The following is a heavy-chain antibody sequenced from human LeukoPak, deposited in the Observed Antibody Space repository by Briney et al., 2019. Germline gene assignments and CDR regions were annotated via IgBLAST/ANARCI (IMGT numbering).Heavy chain of an antibody. CDR1: GFTFSSSA. CDR2: ISASGGST. D-gene: IGHD3-9*01. J-gene: IGHJ4*02. CDR3: AKDISPNDY. V-gene: IGHV3-23*01. Sequence: GGSLRLSCAASGFTFSSSAMSWVRQVPGKGLEWVSGISASGGSTYYADSVKGRFTISRDNSKNTLYLQMNSLRAEDTAVYYCAKDISPNDYWGQGTLVTVSS.